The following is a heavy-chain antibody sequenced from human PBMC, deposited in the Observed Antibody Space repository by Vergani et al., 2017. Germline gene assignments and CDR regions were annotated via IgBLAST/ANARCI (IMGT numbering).Heavy chain of an antibody. CDR3: ARADSPGMATITDAFDI. CDR2: IIPIFGTA. CDR1: GGTFSSYA. Sequence: QVQLVQSGAEVKKPGSSVKVSCKASGGTFSSYAISWVRQAPGQGLEWMGGIIPIFGTANYAQKFQGRVTITADESTSTAYMGLSSLRSEDTAVYYCARADSPGMATITDAFDIWGQGTMVTVSS. J-gene: IGHJ3*02. D-gene: IGHD5-24*01. V-gene: IGHV1-69*01.